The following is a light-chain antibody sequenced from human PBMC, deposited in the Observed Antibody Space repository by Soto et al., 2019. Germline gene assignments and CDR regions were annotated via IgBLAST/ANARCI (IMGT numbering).Light chain of an antibody. CDR3: HQRYDWPIT. CDR1: QSVSSSY. Sequence: EIVLTQSPGTLSLSPGERATLSCRASQSVSSSYLAWYQQRPGQAPRLLIYDASRRATGIPARFSGSGSGTDFTLTIRSLEPEDFAVYYCHQRYDWPITVGQGTRLEI. J-gene: IGKJ5*01. CDR2: DAS. V-gene: IGKV3D-20*02.